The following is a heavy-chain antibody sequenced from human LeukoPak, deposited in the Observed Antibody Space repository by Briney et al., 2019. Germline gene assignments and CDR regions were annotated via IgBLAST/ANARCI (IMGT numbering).Heavy chain of an antibody. CDR1: SGSFSGYY. CDR2: FNHNWGT. Sequence: SETLSLTCAVYSGSFSGYYWTWFRQPPGKGLEWIGEFNHNWGTKYNPSLNSRVTISVDTSNNHLSLKLTSVTAADTAVYYCARGCSSTSCYERGIDYWGQGTLVTVSS. J-gene: IGHJ4*02. D-gene: IGHD2-2*01. CDR3: ARGCSSTSCYERGIDY. V-gene: IGHV4-34*01.